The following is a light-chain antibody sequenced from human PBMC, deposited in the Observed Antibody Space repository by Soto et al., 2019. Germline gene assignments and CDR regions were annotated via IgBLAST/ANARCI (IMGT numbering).Light chain of an antibody. J-gene: IGKJ2*01. CDR3: QQRSNWRPYT. Sequence: EIVLTQSPATLSLSPGERATLSCRASQSVSSYLAWYQQKPGQAPRLLIYDASNRATGIPARFSGSGSGTDFTLTISSLEHEDFVVYYCQQRSNWRPYTFGQGTKREIK. CDR1: QSVSSY. CDR2: DAS. V-gene: IGKV3-11*01.